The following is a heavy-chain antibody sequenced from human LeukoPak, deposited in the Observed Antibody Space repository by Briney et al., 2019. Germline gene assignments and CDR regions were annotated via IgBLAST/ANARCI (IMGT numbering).Heavy chain of an antibody. D-gene: IGHD1-1*01. J-gene: IGHJ4*02. V-gene: IGHV1-2*02. CDR2: GNPNSGGT. CDR3: ARDYELGPPGTAYEYFDY. CDR1: GYSVSDYF. Sequence: ASVRVSCKASGYSVSDYFMQWVRHAPGQGLEWMGWGNPNSGGTSYAQKSQGRVTMTRDTSISTVYMELTRLTSDDTAVYSCARDYELGPPGTAYEYFDYWGQGTRVTVSS.